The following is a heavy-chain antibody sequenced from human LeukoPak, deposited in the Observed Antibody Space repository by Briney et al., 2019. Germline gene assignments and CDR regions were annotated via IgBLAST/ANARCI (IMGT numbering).Heavy chain of an antibody. CDR1: RFTFSSYT. J-gene: IGHJ4*02. D-gene: IGHD4-17*01. CDR2: IDPSSTYI. CDR3: TRGSYGDYEY. Sequence: PGGSLRLSCSASRFTFSSYTMNWVRQAPGKGLEWVSSIDPSSTYIYYADSVKGRFTISRDNAQNSLYLQMNSLRAGDTAVYYCTRGSYGDYEYWGQGTLVTVSS. V-gene: IGHV3-21*01.